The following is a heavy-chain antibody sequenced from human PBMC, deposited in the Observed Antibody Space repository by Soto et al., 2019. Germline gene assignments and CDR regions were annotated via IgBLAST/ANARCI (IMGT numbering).Heavy chain of an antibody. CDR1: GFTVSSYY. V-gene: IGHV3-53*02. J-gene: IGHJ4*02. Sequence: EVQLVETGGGLIQPGGSLRVSCAASGFTVSSYYMSWVRQAPGKGLEWVSVIYSGGSTYYADSVKGRFTVSRDNSKNMLSLQMNSLRAEDTAVYYCXXGXXXXXSSGYHSPFDYWGQGTLVTVSS. D-gene: IGHD3-22*01. CDR3: XXGXXXXXSSGYHSPFDY. CDR2: IYSGGST.